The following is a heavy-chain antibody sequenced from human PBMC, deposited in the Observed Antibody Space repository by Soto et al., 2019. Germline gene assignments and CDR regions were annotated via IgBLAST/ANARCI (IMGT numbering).Heavy chain of an antibody. V-gene: IGHV3-30*03. CDR3: AVGFGFYGDSYYYYYGMDF. D-gene: IGHD4-17*01. CDR2: ISYDGSNK. Sequence: ALRLSCAASGFTFSSYGMHWIRQAPGKGLEWVAVISYDGSNKYYADSVKGRFTISRDNSKNTLYLQMNSLRAEDTAVYYCAVGFGFYGDSYYYYYGMDFWGQGTTVPVSS. CDR1: GFTFSSYG. J-gene: IGHJ6*02.